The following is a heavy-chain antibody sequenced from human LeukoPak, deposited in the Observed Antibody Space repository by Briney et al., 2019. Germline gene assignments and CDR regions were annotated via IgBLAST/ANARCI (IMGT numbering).Heavy chain of an antibody. CDR1: GYTFISYG. CDR3: ARDRAPEITIFGISNNWFDP. Sequence: GASVKVSCKASGYTFISYGITWVRQAPGQGLEWMGWISPYTGNTKYAQKLQGRVTMTTDTSTSTAHMKLRSLRSDDTAVYYCARDRAPEITIFGISNNWFDPWGQGTLVTVSS. CDR2: ISPYTGNT. D-gene: IGHD3-3*01. J-gene: IGHJ5*02. V-gene: IGHV1-18*01.